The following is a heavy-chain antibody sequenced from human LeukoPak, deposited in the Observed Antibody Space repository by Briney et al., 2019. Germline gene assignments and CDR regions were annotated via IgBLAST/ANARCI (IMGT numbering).Heavy chain of an antibody. J-gene: IGHJ4*02. CDR3: AKDSDYYGSGSYYDY. V-gene: IGHV3-23*01. CDR2: ISGSGGST. CDR1: GFTFSSYA. D-gene: IGHD3-10*01. Sequence: QPGGSLRLSCAASGFTFSSYAMSWVRQAPGKGLEWVSVISGSGGSTDYADSVKGRSTISRDNSKNTLYLQMNSLRAEDTAVYYCAKDSDYYGSGSYYDYWGQGTLVTVSS.